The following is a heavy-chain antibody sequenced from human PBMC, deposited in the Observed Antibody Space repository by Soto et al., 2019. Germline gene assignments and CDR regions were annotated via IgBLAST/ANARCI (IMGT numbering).Heavy chain of an antibody. D-gene: IGHD2-2*01. CDR3: AKALVLLVYCSSTSCSLGY. CDR1: GFTFSSYA. J-gene: IGHJ4*02. V-gene: IGHV3-23*01. Sequence: GGSLRLSCAASGFTFSSYAMSWVRQAPGKGLEWVSAISGSGGSTYYADSVKGRVTISRDSSKNTLYLQMNSVTAEDTAVYYCAKALVLLVYCSSTSCSLGYWGQGTLVTVSS. CDR2: ISGSGGST.